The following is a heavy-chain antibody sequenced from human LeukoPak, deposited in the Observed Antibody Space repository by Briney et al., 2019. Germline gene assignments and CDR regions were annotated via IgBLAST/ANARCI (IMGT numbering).Heavy chain of an antibody. V-gene: IGHV1-2*02. Sequence: ASVKVSCKASGYTFTGYYMHWVRQAPGQGLEWMGWINPNSGGTNYAQKFQGRVTMTRDTSISTAYMELSRLRSDDTAVYYCARPPIAVAGPYYFDYWGRGTLVTVSS. CDR2: INPNSGGT. CDR1: GYTFTGYY. D-gene: IGHD6-19*01. CDR3: ARPPIAVAGPYYFDY. J-gene: IGHJ4*02.